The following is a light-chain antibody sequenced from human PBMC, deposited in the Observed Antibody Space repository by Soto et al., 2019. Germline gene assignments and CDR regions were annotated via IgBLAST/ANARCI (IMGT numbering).Light chain of an antibody. Sequence: EIVMTQSPATLPVSPGERATLSCRASQSVSSYLAWYQQKPGQAPRLLIYGASMRATGIPDRFSGSGSGTDFTLTISRLEPEDFAVYYCQQCGSSSTFGQGTRLEIK. V-gene: IGKV3-20*01. J-gene: IGKJ5*01. CDR2: GAS. CDR1: QSVSSY. CDR3: QQCGSSST.